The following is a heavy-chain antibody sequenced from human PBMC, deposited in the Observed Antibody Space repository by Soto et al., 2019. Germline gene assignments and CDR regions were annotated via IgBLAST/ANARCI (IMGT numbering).Heavy chain of an antibody. CDR2: ISSSSSTI. V-gene: IGHV3-48*01. CDR1: GFTFSSYS. D-gene: IGHD2-15*01. J-gene: IGHJ4*02. CDR3: ARDQSGDIVVSGFDY. Sequence: GGSLRLSCAASGFTFSSYSMNWVRQAPGKGLEWVSYISSSSSTIYYADSVKGRFTISRDNAKNSLYLQMNSLRAEDTAVYYCARDQSGDIVVSGFDYWGQGPLVTVSS.